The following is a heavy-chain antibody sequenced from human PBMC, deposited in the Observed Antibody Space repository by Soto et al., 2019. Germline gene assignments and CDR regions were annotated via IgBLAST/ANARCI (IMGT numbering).Heavy chain of an antibody. CDR2: IIPIFGTA. V-gene: IGHV1-69*13. CDR1: GGTFSSYA. CDR3: ARAVVVVPAAIGWCDP. D-gene: IGHD2-2*02. Sequence: SVKVSCKASGGTFSSYAISWVRQAPGQGLEWMGGIIPIFGTANYAQKFQGRVTITADDSTSTAYMELSSLRSKDTAVYYRARAVVVVPAAIGWCDPWGQGTLGTVSS. J-gene: IGHJ5*02.